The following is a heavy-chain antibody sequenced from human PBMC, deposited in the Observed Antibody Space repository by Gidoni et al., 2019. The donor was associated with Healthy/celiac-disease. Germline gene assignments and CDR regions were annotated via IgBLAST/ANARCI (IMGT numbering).Heavy chain of an antibody. CDR2: IYYSGST. D-gene: IGHD4-17*01. V-gene: IGHV4-30-4*01. Sequence: QVQLQESGPGLVKPSQTLSLTCTVSGGSISSGDYYWSWIRQPPGKGRGWIGYIYYSGSTYYNPSLKSRVTISVDTSKNQFSLRLSSVTAADTAVYYCARLYGDYDRWFDPWGQGTLVTVSS. CDR1: GGSISSGDYY. CDR3: ARLYGDYDRWFDP. J-gene: IGHJ5*02.